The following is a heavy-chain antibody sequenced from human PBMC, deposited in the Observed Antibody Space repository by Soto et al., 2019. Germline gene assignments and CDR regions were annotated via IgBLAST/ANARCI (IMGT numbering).Heavy chain of an antibody. J-gene: IGHJ5*02. CDR2: LLRSGSSA. V-gene: IGHV3-23*01. D-gene: IGHD4-17*01. CDR1: GFTFRNYA. Sequence: GGSLRLSCAASGFTFRNYAMTWARQAPGKGLEWVSSLLRSGSSAYYADSVRGRFTISSDTSANSLYLQMDNLRAEDTAIYYCAKDAISGDGIWLMDSWGQGTVVTVAS. CDR3: AKDAISGDGIWLMDS.